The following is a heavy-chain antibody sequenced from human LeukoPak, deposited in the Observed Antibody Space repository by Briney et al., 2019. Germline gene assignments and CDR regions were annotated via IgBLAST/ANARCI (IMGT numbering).Heavy chain of an antibody. CDR2: IYYCGTT. V-gene: IGHV4-59*01. CDR1: GGSIRDFY. CDR3: ARLGDEIAVSGLKYYHYSHTDV. J-gene: IGHJ6*03. Sequence: SETLSLTCTVSGGSIRDFYWTWIRQPPGKGLEWIGYIYYCGTTKYSPSLRGRVSMSVDTSRSQFSLNLTSVTPANTAVYYCARLGDEIAVSGLKYYHYSHTDVWGSGTTVAVSS. D-gene: IGHD6-19*01.